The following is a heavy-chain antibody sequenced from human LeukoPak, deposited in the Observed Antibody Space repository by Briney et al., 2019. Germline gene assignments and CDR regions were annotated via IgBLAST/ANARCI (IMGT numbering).Heavy chain of an antibody. Sequence: GESLKISCKGSGYSFTSYWIGWVRQMPGKGLEWMGIIYPGDSDTRYSPSFQGQVTISADKSISTAYLQWSSLKASDTAMYYCARPKVCYDSSGYGDAFDIWGQGTMITVSS. J-gene: IGHJ3*02. CDR3: ARPKVCYDSSGYGDAFDI. CDR2: IYPGDSDT. D-gene: IGHD3-22*01. CDR1: GYSFTSYW. V-gene: IGHV5-51*01.